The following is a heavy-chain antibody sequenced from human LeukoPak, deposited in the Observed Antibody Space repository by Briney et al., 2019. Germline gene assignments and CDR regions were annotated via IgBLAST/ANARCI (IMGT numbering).Heavy chain of an antibody. Sequence: GASLKVSCKASGYTFSDFYIQWVRQAPGQGLEWMGWINPNSGGTNYAQKFQGRVTMTRDTSISTAYMELSRLRSDDTAVYYCARDRRATLRYSSSWHDAFDIWGQGTMVTVSS. CDR3: ARDRRATLRYSSSWHDAFDI. J-gene: IGHJ3*02. CDR1: GYTFSDFY. D-gene: IGHD6-13*01. CDR2: INPNSGGT. V-gene: IGHV1-2*02.